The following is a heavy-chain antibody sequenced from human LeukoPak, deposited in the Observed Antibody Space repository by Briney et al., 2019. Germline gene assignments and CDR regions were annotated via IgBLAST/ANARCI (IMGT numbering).Heavy chain of an antibody. CDR1: GFTFSSHG. CDR2: IQYDGNEKDDGNEK. Sequence: PGGSLRLSCAASGFTFSSHGMHWVRQAPGKGLEWVAFIQYDGNEKDDGNEKYYADSVKGRFNGSRDNSKNTLYLQMNSLRAEDTAVYYCAKEGINYWAFDFWGQGTLVTVSS. D-gene: IGHD3-10*01. J-gene: IGHJ4*02. CDR3: AKEGINYWAFDF. V-gene: IGHV3-30*02.